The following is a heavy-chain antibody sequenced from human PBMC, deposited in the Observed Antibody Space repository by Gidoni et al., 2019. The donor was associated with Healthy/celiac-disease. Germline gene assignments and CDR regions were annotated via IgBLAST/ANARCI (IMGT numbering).Heavy chain of an antibody. D-gene: IGHD2-15*01. CDR1: GFTFSSYS. V-gene: IGHV3-21*01. Sequence: QLVESGGGLVKPVGSLRLSCSASGFTFSSYSMNWVRHAPGKGLEWGSSMSSSSSYIYYADSVKGRFTISRDNDKNSLYLQMNSLRAEETAVYYGARPRGGGFDPWGQGTLVTVSS. CDR3: ARPRGGGFDP. CDR2: MSSSSSYI. J-gene: IGHJ5*02.